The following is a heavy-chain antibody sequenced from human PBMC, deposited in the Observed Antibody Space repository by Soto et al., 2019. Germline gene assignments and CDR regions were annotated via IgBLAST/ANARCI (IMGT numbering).Heavy chain of an antibody. V-gene: IGHV6-1*01. CDR2: TYYRSKWYN. CDR1: AHSVSSRSAA. D-gene: IGHD6-6*01. Sequence: SQTLSLTRAISAHSVSSRSAARNWIGQSPSRGLESLGRTYYRSKWYNDYAGSVKSRITINPDTSKNQFSLQLNSVTPEDTAVYYCARVGGGLYSSSSGSDWFDPWGQGTLVTVSS. J-gene: IGHJ5*02. CDR3: ARVGGGLYSSSSGSDWFDP.